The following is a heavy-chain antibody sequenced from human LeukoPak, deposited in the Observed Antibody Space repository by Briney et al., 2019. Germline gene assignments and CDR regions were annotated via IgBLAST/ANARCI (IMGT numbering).Heavy chain of an antibody. CDR1: GYTFTSYG. Sequence: ASVKVSCKASGYTFTSYGISWVRQAPGQGLEWMGWISAYNGNTNYAQKLQARVTMTTDTSTSTAYMELRSLRSDDTAVYYCARDGQQWLSVPGAFDIWGQGTMVTVSS. V-gene: IGHV1-18*01. CDR3: ARDGQQWLSVPGAFDI. CDR2: ISAYNGNT. J-gene: IGHJ3*02. D-gene: IGHD6-19*01.